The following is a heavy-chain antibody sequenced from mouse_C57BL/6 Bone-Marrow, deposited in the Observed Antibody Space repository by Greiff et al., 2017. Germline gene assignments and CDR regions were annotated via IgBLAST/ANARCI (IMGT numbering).Heavy chain of an antibody. V-gene: IGHV1-85*01. CDR3: AREITTVVATEVDY. Sequence: QVQLQQSGPELVKPGASVKLSCKASGYTFTSYDINWVKQRPGQGLEWIGWIYPRDGSTKYNEKFKGKATLTVDKSSSTAYMELNSLTSEDSAVYFCAREITTVVATEVDYWGQGTTLTVSS. D-gene: IGHD1-1*01. J-gene: IGHJ2*01. CDR2: IYPRDGST. CDR1: GYTFTSYD.